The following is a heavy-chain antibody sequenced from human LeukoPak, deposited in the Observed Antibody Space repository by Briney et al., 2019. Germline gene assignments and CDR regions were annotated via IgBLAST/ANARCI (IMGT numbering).Heavy chain of an antibody. CDR2: IYYSGST. CDR3: AREAADYYFDY. D-gene: IGHD6-25*01. V-gene: IGHV4-59*01. Sequence: SETLSLTCTVSGGSISSYYWSWIRQPPGKELEWIGYIYYSGSTNYNPSLKSRVTISVDTSKNQFSLKLSSVTAADTAVYYCAREAADYYFDYWGQGTLVTVSS. J-gene: IGHJ4*02. CDR1: GGSISSYY.